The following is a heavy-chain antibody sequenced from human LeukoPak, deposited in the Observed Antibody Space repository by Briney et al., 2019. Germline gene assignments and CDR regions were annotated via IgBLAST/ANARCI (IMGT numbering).Heavy chain of an antibody. J-gene: IGHJ4*02. D-gene: IGHD4-23*01. CDR2: IKPDTGAT. CDR3: ARDQAGNSFDY. V-gene: IGHV1-2*02. CDR1: GYTFTGHY. Sequence: ASVKVSCKASGYTFTGHYLHWVRQAPGQGLEWMGWIKPDTGATRYARRFQGRVTMTRDTSISTVYMELSRLGSDDTAVYYCARDQAGNSFDYWGQGTLVTVSS.